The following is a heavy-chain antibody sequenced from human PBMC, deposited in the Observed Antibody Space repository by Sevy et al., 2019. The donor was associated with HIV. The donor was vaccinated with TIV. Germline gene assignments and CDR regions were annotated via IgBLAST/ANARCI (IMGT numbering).Heavy chain of an antibody. D-gene: IGHD4-17*01. J-gene: IGHJ4*02. V-gene: IGHV3-23*01. CDR1: GFTFRNYA. CDR2: ISGSGGRT. Sequence: GGSLRLSCAASGFTFRNYAMSWVRQAPGKGLEWVSAISGSGGRTYYADSVKGLFTISRDNSKNTLYLQMSSLRVEDTAVYFCAKDQGYGDWAGGSPFDYWGQGTLVTVSS. CDR3: AKDQGYGDWAGGSPFDY.